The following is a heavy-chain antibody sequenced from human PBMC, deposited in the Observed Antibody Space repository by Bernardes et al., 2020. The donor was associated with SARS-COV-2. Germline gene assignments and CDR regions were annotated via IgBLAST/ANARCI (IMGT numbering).Heavy chain of an antibody. Sequence: GGSLRLSCAASGFTFSSYSMNWGRQAPGKGLELDSYISSRSSTINYADSVKGRFTISRDNAKNSLYLQMNSLRAEDTAVYYCGSIMSEGHYYYYYGMDVWGQGTTVTVSS. D-gene: IGHD3-16*01. CDR1: GFTFSSYS. V-gene: IGHV3-48*04. J-gene: IGHJ6*02. CDR2: ISSRSSTI. CDR3: GSIMSEGHYYYYYGMDV.